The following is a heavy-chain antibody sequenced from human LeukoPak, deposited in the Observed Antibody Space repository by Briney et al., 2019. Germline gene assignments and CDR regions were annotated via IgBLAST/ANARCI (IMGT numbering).Heavy chain of an antibody. J-gene: IGHJ4*02. Sequence: SETLSLTCTVSGGSISSYYWSWIRQPPGKGLEWIGEINHSGSTNYNPSLKSRVTISVDTSKNQFSLKLSSVTAADTAVYYCARGRRGGSYLPSRYFDYWGQGTLVTVSS. CDR1: GGSISSYY. CDR3: ARGRRGGSYLPSRYFDY. CDR2: INHSGST. D-gene: IGHD1-26*01. V-gene: IGHV4-34*01.